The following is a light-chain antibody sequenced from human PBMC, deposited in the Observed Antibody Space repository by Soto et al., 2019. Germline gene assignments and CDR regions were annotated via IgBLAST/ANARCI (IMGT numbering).Light chain of an antibody. J-gene: IGKJ5*01. V-gene: IGKV3-20*01. CDR2: AAS. CDR1: QSVTSNY. Sequence: EIVLTQSPGTLSLSPGERATLSCRASQSVTSNYLAWYQLKPGQAPRLLIYAASNTATGIPDRFSGSGSGTDFTLSISRPEPEDFAVYYCQQYGSTPSITFGQGTRLEIK. CDR3: QQYGSTPSIT.